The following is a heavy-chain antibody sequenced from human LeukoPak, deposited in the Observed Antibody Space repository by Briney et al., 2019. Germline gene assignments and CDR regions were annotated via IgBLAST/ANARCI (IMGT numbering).Heavy chain of an antibody. CDR1: GVSISNYD. V-gene: IGHV4-59*01. CDR3: ARRGGSPLGAFDI. D-gene: IGHD1-26*01. Sequence: SETLSLTCTVSGVSISNYDWSWIRQPPGKGLELLGYIYYSGNTNYNPSLKSRLTISADTSKNQFSLKLSSVTAADTAVYYCARRGGSPLGAFDIWGQGTMVTVSS. J-gene: IGHJ3*02. CDR2: IYYSGNT.